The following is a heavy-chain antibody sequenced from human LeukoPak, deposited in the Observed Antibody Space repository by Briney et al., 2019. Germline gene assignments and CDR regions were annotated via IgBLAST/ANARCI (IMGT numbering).Heavy chain of an antibody. Sequence: GGPLRLSCAASGFTFSSYAMSWVRQAPGKGLEWVSAISGSGGSTYYADSVKGRFTISRDNSKNTLYLQMNSLRAEDTAVYYCARVAPPRGYSYGIDYWGQGTLVTVSS. CDR1: GFTFSSYA. CDR2: ISGSGGST. CDR3: ARVAPPRGYSYGIDY. V-gene: IGHV3-23*01. D-gene: IGHD5-18*01. J-gene: IGHJ4*02.